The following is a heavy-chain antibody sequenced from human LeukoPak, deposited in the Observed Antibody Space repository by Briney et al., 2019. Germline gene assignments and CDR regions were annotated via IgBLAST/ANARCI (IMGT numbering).Heavy chain of an antibody. J-gene: IGHJ4*02. CDR1: GGSISNYY. V-gene: IGHV4-34*01. CDR2: INHSGST. Sequence: SETLSLTCTVSGGSISNYYWSWIRQPPGKGLEWIGEINHSGSTNYNPSLKSRVTISVDTSKNQFSLKLSSVTAADTAVYYCARHNVLRYFDWLPPRSPFDYWGQGTLVTVSS. CDR3: ARHNVLRYFDWLPPRSPFDY. D-gene: IGHD3-9*01.